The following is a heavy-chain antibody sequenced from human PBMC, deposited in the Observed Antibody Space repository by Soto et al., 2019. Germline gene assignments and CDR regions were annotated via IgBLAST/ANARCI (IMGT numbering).Heavy chain of an antibody. CDR2: ISGDERDR. J-gene: IGHJ4*02. CDR3: ARDLSGDGIESQ. Sequence: QVQLVESGGGVVQPGRSLRLSCAASGFTFSSFTMHWVRQPPGEGLDWVAVISGDERDRRYAGSVQGRFTISRDNSKSTLYLQMNNLRTEDTAIYYWARDLSGDGIESQWGQGTLVTVSS. V-gene: IGHV3-30*04. CDR1: GFTFSSFT. D-gene: IGHD1-26*01.